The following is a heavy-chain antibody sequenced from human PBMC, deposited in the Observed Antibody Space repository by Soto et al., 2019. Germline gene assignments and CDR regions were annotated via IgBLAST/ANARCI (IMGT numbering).Heavy chain of an antibody. Sequence: DSVKVSCKASGYTFTSYYMHWVRQAPGQGLEWMGIINPSGGSTSYAQKFQGRVTMTRDTSTSTVYMELSSLRSEDTAVYYCARDLYDYVWGSYPPPTNQHYHYYGMDVWGQGPTVTVSS. CDR3: ARDLYDYVWGSYPPPTNQHYHYYGMDV. CDR2: INPSGGST. J-gene: IGHJ6*02. V-gene: IGHV1-46*01. D-gene: IGHD3-16*02. CDR1: GYTFTSYY.